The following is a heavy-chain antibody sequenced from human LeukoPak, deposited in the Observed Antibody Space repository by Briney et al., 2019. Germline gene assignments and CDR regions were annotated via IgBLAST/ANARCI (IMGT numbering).Heavy chain of an antibody. CDR2: IYSADSA. CDR3: ARGSIAVAGTDAFDI. Sequence: PGGSLRLSCAASGFTVSRNYMSWVRQAPGKGLEWVSVIYSADSAYYADSVRGRFTISRDNSKNTLYLQMNSLRAEDTAVYYCARGSIAVAGTDAFDIWGQGTMVTVSS. J-gene: IGHJ3*02. V-gene: IGHV3-53*01. D-gene: IGHD6-19*01. CDR1: GFTVSRNY.